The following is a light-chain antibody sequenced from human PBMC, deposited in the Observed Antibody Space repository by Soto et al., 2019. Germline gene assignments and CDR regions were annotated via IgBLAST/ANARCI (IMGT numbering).Light chain of an antibody. Sequence: IQLPQSPCSLSASVGDCVTITCRASQSVSSYLNWYQQKPGKAPKLLIYAASSLQSGIPARFSGSGSGTDFTLTISSLQPEDFAVYYCQQCGSSLTWTFGQGTKVDI. CDR3: QQCGSSLTWT. V-gene: IGKV1-39*01. CDR1: QSVSSY. J-gene: IGKJ1*01. CDR2: AAS.